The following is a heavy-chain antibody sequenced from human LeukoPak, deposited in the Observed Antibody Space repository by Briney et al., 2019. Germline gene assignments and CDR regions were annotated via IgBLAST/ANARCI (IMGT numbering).Heavy chain of an antibody. Sequence: PSETLSLTCTVSGGSISSSSYYWGWIRQPPGKGLEWIGSIYYSGSTYYNPSLKSRVTISVDTSKNQFSLKLSSVTAADTAVYYCARMDYSGSSGVIWGQGTLVTVSS. D-gene: IGHD6-6*01. J-gene: IGHJ4*02. V-gene: IGHV4-39*07. CDR2: IYYSGST. CDR1: GGSISSSSYY. CDR3: ARMDYSGSSGVI.